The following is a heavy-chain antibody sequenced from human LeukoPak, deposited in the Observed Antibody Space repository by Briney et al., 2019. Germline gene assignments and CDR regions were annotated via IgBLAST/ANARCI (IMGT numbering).Heavy chain of an antibody. V-gene: IGHV4-34*01. CDR3: TRRSYDSGSYYDGWYFDY. CDR2: INHNGNA. Sequence: PSETLSLICAVYGGSFSGYHWNWIRQAPGKGLEWIREINHNGNANYNPSLKGRVTISVDTSKNQFSLKLNSVTAADTAVYYCTRRSYDSGSYYDGWYFDYWGQGTLVTVSS. CDR1: GGSFSGYH. J-gene: IGHJ4*02. D-gene: IGHD3-10*01.